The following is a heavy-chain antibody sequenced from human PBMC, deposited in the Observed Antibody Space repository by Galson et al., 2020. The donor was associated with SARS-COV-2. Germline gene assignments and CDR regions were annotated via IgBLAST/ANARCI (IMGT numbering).Heavy chain of an antibody. CDR3: ALLGGITFGGVIEYGMDV. D-gene: IGHD3-16*01. CDR2: ISWNSGSI. V-gene: IGHV3-9*01. CDR1: GFTFDDYA. J-gene: IGHJ6*02. Sequence: GGSLRLSCAASGFTFDDYAMHWVRQAPGKGLEWVSGISWNSGSIGYADSVKGRFTISRDNAKNSLYLQMNSLRAEDTALYYCALLGGITFGGVIEYGMDVWGQGTTVTVSS.